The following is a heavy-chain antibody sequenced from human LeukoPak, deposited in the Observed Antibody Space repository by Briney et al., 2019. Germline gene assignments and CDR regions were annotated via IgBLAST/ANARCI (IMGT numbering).Heavy chain of an antibody. CDR3: ARRDYMAV. CDR1: GYSISSGYY. CDR2: IYHSGST. V-gene: IGHV4-38-2*01. Sequence: PSETLSLTCAVSGYSISSGYYWGWIRQPPGKGLEWIGSIYHSGSTYYNPSLKSRVTISVDTSKNQFSLKLSSVTAADTAVYYCARRDYMAVWGKGTTVTVSS. J-gene: IGHJ6*03.